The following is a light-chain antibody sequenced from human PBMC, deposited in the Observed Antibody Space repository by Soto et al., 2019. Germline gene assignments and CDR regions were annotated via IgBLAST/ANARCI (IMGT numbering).Light chain of an antibody. CDR3: QMWDISSDHPV. J-gene: IGLJ2*01. CDR2: YDT. Sequence: SYVLTQPPSVSVAPGKTARITCGGNNIGSKRVHWYQQKSGQAPVLVIYYDTDRPSGIPERFSGSNSGNTATLTISRVEAGDEADYYCQMWDISSDHPVFGGGTKLTVL. V-gene: IGLV3-21*04. CDR1: NIGSKR.